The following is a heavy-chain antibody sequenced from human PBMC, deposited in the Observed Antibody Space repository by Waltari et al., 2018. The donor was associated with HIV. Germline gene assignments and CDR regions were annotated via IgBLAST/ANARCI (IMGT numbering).Heavy chain of an antibody. D-gene: IGHD5-18*01. CDR1: GGSISSGSYY. Sequence: QVQLQESGTGLVTPSQTLSVTCTVSGGSISSGSYYRSWIRQPAGKGLEWIGRIYTSGSTNYNPSLKSRVTISVDTSKNQFSLKLSSVTAADTAVYYCARRGIQLWFYAFDIWGQGTMVTVSS. CDR2: IYTSGST. V-gene: IGHV4-61*02. CDR3: ARRGIQLWFYAFDI. J-gene: IGHJ3*02.